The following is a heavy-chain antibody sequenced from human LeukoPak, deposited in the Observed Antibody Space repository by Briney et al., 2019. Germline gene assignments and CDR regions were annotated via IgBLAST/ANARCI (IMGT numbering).Heavy chain of an antibody. D-gene: IGHD3-10*01. J-gene: IGHJ4*02. Sequence: GGSLRLSCSASGFAFSSYAMSWVRQAPGKGLEWVSITSGSGGNPYYTDSVKGRFTISRDNSKNTLYLHMNSLRAEDTALYYCAKDTGIILVRGAADYWGQGTLVTVSS. CDR1: GFAFSSYA. CDR2: TSGSGGNP. CDR3: AKDTGIILVRGAADY. V-gene: IGHV3-23*01.